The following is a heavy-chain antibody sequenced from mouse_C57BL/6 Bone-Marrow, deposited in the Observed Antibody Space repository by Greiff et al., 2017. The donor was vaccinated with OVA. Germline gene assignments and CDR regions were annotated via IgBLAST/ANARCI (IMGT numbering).Heavy chain of an antibody. V-gene: IGHV1-42*01. Sequence: EVQWVESGPELVKPGASVKISCKASGYSFTGYYMNWVKQSPEKSLEWIGEINPSTGGTTYNQKFKAKATLTVDKSSSTAYMQLKSLTSEDSAVYYCARWGGLDWYFDVWGTGTTVTVSS. CDR2: INPSTGGT. D-gene: IGHD2-4*01. CDR1: GYSFTGYY. CDR3: ARWGGLDWYFDV. J-gene: IGHJ1*03.